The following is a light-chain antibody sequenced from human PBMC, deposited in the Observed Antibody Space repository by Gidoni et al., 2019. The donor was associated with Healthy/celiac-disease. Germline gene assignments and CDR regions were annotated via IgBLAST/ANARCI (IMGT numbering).Light chain of an antibody. CDR1: QSVTSY. Sequence: VLTQSPTTLSLSPGERATLSCRASQSVTSYLAWYQQKPGQAPRLLIYDASNRANGIPARFSGSGSGTDFTLTISSREPEDFSVYYCQQRSNWPLLTFXGXTKVEIK. J-gene: IGKJ4*01. V-gene: IGKV3-11*01. CDR3: QQRSNWPLLT. CDR2: DAS.